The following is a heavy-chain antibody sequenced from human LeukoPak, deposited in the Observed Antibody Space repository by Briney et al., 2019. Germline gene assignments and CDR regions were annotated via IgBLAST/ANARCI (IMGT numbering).Heavy chain of an antibody. V-gene: IGHV3-15*01. CDR1: GFTFSNAW. CDR2: IKSKTDGGTT. D-gene: IGHD6-19*01. Sequence: KAGGSLRLSCAASGFTFSNAWMSWVRQAPGKWREWVGRIKSKTDGGTTDYAGPVKGRFTISRDDSKNTMYLQMNSLKTEDTAVYYCTTDLQSIAVAGSDYWGQGTLVTVSS. J-gene: IGHJ4*02. CDR3: TTDLQSIAVAGSDY.